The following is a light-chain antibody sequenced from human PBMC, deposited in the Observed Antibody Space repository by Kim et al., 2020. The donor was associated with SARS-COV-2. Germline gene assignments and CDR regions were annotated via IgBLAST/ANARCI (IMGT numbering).Light chain of an antibody. J-gene: IGKJ1*01. Sequence: SASVGDRVSITCRARQGIGSYLAWFQQKPGKAPKLLIYDAATLQSGVPSRFSGRGSGTEFTLTISSLQPEDFATYYCQQHNSYRTFGQGTKVDIK. V-gene: IGKV1-9*01. CDR3: QQHNSYRT. CDR1: QGIGSY. CDR2: DAA.